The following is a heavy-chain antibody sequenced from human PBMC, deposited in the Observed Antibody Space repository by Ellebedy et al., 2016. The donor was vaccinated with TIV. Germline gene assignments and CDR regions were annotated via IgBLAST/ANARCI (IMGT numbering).Heavy chain of an antibody. CDR3: AREGSYFYDSSGSFDY. CDR2: IYYSGST. J-gene: IGHJ4*02. V-gene: IGHV4-30-4*01. CDR1: GGSISSGDYY. Sequence: MPSETLSLTCTVSGGSISSGDYYWSWIRQLPGKGLEWIGYIYYSGSTYYNPSLKSRVTISVDTSQNQFSLKLSSVTAADTAVYYCAREGSYFYDSSGSFDYWGQGTLVTVSS. D-gene: IGHD3-22*01.